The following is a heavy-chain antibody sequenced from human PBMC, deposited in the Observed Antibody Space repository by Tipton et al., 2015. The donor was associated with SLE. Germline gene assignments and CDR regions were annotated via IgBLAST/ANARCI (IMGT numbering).Heavy chain of an antibody. J-gene: IGHJ6*03. V-gene: IGHV3-30*18. Sequence: RSLRLSCAASGFTFSSYGMHWVRQAPGKGLEWVAVISYDGSNKYYADSVKGRFTISRDNSKNTLYLQMNSLRAEDTAVYYCAKQTVTSPDYYYMDVWGKGTTVTVSS. D-gene: IGHD4-17*01. CDR1: GFTFSSYG. CDR3: AKQTVTSPDYYYMDV. CDR2: ISYDGSNK.